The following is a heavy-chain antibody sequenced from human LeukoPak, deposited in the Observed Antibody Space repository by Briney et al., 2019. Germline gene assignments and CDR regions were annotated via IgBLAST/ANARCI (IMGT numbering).Heavy chain of an antibody. CDR2: INSNSGGS. CDR3: ARDRDILGSTFFDK. Sequence: GASVKVSFKASGYTFTAYYMHWVRQAPGQGLEWMGWINSNSGGSNYAQKFQGRVTMTRDTSISTVYMDLSRLRSDDTAVYYCARDRDILGSTFFDKWGQGTLVTVSS. V-gene: IGHV1-2*02. J-gene: IGHJ4*02. CDR1: GYTFTAYY. D-gene: IGHD5-12*01.